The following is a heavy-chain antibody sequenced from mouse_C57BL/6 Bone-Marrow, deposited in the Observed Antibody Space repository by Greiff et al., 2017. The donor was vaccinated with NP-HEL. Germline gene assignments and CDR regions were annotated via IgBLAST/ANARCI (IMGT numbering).Heavy chain of an antibody. V-gene: IGHV1-64*01. CDR1: GYTFTSYW. D-gene: IGHD1-1*01. CDR2: IHPNSGST. J-gene: IGHJ1*03. CDR3: ARSVDYYGSSHGRYFDV. Sequence: VQLQQPGAELVKPGASVKLSCKASGYTFTSYWMHWVKQRPGQGLEWIGMIHPNSGSTNYNEKFKSKATLTVDKSSSTAYMQLSSLTSEDSAVYYCARSVDYYGSSHGRYFDVWGTGTTVTVSS.